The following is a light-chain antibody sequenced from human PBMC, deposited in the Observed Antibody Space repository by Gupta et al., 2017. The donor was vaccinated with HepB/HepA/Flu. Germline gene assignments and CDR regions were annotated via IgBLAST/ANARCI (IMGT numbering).Light chain of an antibody. CDR2: QDS. CDR3: QAWDSRSVV. Sequence: SYELTQPPSVSVSPGQTASITCSVDRLGDKYACWYQQKPGQSHVLVIYQDSKRPSVIPERFSGSNSGNTATLTISGTHAIDEAEYYCQAWDSRSVVFGGGTKLTVL. J-gene: IGLJ2*01. CDR1: RLGDKY. V-gene: IGLV3-1*01.